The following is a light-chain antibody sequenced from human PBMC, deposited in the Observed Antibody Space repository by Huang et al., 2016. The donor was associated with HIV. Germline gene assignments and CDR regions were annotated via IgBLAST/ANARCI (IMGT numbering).Light chain of an antibody. V-gene: IGKV3-11*01. CDR3: QQRSSWPPT. J-gene: IGKJ5*01. CDR2: DSS. CDR1: QGVSAY. Sequence: EIVLTRSPATLSLSPGERVTLSCWASQGVSAYLAWYQHKPGPPPLLLIYDSSNRATGVPARFSGSGSGTDFTLTITSVGPEDFAVYYWQQRSSWPPTFGQGTRLESK.